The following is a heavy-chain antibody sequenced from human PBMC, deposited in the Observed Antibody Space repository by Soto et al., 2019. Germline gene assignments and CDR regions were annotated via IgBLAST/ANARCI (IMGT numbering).Heavy chain of an antibody. CDR2: IFYSGST. CDR3: ARVDWGSFDY. Sequence: PSETLSLTCTVSGASLSGYYWAWIRQPPGKGLEWIGNIFYSGSTDYNPFLKSRVTMSLDTSRSHFSLKIRSVTTADTAVYYCARVDWGSFDYWGQGTLVTVSS. J-gene: IGHJ4*02. CDR1: GASLSGYY. V-gene: IGHV4-59*01. D-gene: IGHD3-9*01.